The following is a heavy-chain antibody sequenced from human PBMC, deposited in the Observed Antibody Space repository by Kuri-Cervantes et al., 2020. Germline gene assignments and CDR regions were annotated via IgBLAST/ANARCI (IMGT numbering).Heavy chain of an antibody. CDR1: GYTLTELS. Sequence: ASVKVSCKVSGYTLTELSMHWVRQAPGKGLEWMGGFDPEDGETIYAQKFQGRVTMTEDTSTDTAYMELSSLRSEDTAVYYCATAKPGWFGEFHFQHWGQGTLVTVSS. V-gene: IGHV1-24*01. D-gene: IGHD3-10*01. J-gene: IGHJ1*01. CDR3: ATAKPGWFGEFHFQH. CDR2: FDPEDGET.